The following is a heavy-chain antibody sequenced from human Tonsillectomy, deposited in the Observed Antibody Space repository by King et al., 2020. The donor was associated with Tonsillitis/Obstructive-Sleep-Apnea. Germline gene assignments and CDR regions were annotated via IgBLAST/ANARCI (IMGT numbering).Heavy chain of an antibody. CDR1: GFTVSSNY. J-gene: IGHJ6*03. CDR3: ARDEGVYYMDV. Sequence: VQLVESGGGLIQPGGSLRLSCAASGFTVSSNYMNWVRQAPGKGLEWVSVIYSGGSTYYADSVKGRFTISRDNSKNTLYLQMNSLGAEDTAVYYCARDEGVYYMDVWGIGTTVTVSS. V-gene: IGHV3-53*01. CDR2: IYSGGST.